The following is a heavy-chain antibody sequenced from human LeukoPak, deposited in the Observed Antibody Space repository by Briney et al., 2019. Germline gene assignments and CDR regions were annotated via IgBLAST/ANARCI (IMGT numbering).Heavy chain of an antibody. CDR1: GYTFTSYG. CDR2: ISAYNGNT. Sequence: ASVKVSCKASGYTFTSYGISWVRQAPGQGLEWMGWISAYNGNTNYAQKLQGRVTMTTDTSTSTAYMELRSLRSDDTAVYYCAREYPLLSDTAMVTFMDVWGQGTTVTVSS. CDR3: AREYPLLSDTAMVTFMDV. J-gene: IGHJ6*02. V-gene: IGHV1-18*01. D-gene: IGHD5-18*01.